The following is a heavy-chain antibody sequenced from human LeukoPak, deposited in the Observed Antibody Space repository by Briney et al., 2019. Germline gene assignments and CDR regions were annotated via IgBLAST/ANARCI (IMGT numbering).Heavy chain of an antibody. CDR2: IYHSGST. CDR3: ASGSYYFDY. Sequence: SETLSLTCAVSGYSISSGYYWGWIRQPPGKGLEWIGSIYHSGSTYYNPSLKSRVTISVDTSKNQFSLKLSSGTAADTAVYYCASGSYYFDYWGQGTLVTVSS. D-gene: IGHD1-26*01. CDR1: GYSISSGYY. V-gene: IGHV4-38-2*01. J-gene: IGHJ4*02.